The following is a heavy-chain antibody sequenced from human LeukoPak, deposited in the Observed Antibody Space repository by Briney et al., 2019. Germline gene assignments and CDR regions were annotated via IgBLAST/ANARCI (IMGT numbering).Heavy chain of an antibody. CDR2: IIPIFGTA. D-gene: IGHD3-10*01. Sequence: ASVKVSCKASGGTFSSYDISWVRQAPGQGLEWMGAIIPIFGTANYAQKFQGRVTITADKSTSTAYMELSSLRSEDTAVYYCARRYDKDAFDIWGQGTMVTVSS. J-gene: IGHJ3*02. CDR3: ARRYDKDAFDI. CDR1: GGTFSSYD. V-gene: IGHV1-69*06.